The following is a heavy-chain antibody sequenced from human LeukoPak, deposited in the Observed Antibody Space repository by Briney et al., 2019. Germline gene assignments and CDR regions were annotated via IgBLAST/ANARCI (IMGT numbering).Heavy chain of an antibody. V-gene: IGHV4-59*12. J-gene: IGHJ4*02. CDR3: ARENSGSYREFDY. D-gene: IGHD1-26*01. CDR2: ISYSGDT. Sequence: SETLSLTCTVSGGSISPYYWGWIRQPPGKGLEWIGYISYSGDTNYTPSLKSRVTISVDTSKNQFSLKVSSVTAADTAVFYCARENSGSYREFDYWGQGTLVTVSS. CDR1: GGSISPYY.